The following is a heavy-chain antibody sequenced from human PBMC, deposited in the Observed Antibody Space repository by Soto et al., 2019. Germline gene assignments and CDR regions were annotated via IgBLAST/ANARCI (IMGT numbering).Heavy chain of an antibody. CDR2: ISDSGGST. D-gene: IGHD2-15*01. V-gene: IGHV3-23*01. Sequence: GGSLRLSCAASGFTFSSYAMNWVRQAPGKGLEWVSVISDSGGSTYYADSVKGRFTISRDNSKNTLYLQMDSLRAEDTAVYYCAEDADIVVVVAATAEYYYGMDVWGQGTTVTVSS. CDR1: GFTFSSYA. J-gene: IGHJ6*02. CDR3: AEDADIVVVVAATAEYYYGMDV.